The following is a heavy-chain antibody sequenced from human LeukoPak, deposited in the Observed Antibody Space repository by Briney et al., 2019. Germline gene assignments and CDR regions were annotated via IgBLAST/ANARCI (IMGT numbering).Heavy chain of an antibody. CDR3: AKDDYGDYHAFDI. CDR1: GFTFSSYG. J-gene: IGHJ3*02. CDR2: ISGSGGST. D-gene: IGHD4-17*01. V-gene: IGHV3-23*01. Sequence: GGSLRLSCAASGFTFSSYGMSWVRQAPGKGLEWVPAISGSGGSTYYADSVKGRFTISRDNSKNTLYLQMNSLRAEDTAVYYCAKDDYGDYHAFDIWGQGTMVTVSS.